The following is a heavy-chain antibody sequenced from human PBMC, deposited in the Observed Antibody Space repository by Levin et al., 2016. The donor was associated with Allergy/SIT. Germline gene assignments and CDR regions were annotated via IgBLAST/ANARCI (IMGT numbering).Heavy chain of an antibody. V-gene: IGHV3-7*01. Sequence: GGSLRLSCAASGFTFSSYWMSWVRQAPGKGLEWVANIKQDGSEKYYVDSVKGRFTISRDNSKNTLYLQMNSLRAEDTAVYYCAREVIVGRYGMDVWGQGTTVTVSS. CDR3: AREVIVGRYGMDV. CDR2: IKQDGSEK. CDR1: GFTFSSYW. J-gene: IGHJ6*02. D-gene: IGHD3-22*01.